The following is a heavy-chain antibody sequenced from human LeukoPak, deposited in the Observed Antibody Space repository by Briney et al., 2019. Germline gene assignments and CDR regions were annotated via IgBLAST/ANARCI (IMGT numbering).Heavy chain of an antibody. Sequence: ASVKVSCKASGGTFSSYAISWVRQAPGQGLEWMGGNIPIFGTANYAQKFQGRVTITADESTSTAYMELSSLRSEDTAVYYCARSLGRRGRVDYWGQGTLVTVSS. J-gene: IGHJ4*02. CDR1: GGTFSSYA. CDR2: NIPIFGTA. CDR3: ARSLGRRGRVDY. D-gene: IGHD5-12*01. V-gene: IGHV1-69*13.